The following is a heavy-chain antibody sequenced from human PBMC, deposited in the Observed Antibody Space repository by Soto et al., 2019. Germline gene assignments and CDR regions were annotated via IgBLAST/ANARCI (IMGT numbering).Heavy chain of an antibody. J-gene: IGHJ6*02. Sequence: GGSLRLSCAASGFTFSSYSMNWVRQAPGKGLEWVSYISSSSSTIYYADSVKGRFTISRDNAKNSLYLQMNSLRAEDTAVYYCARDMVRGVIIKSYYGMDVWGQGTTVTVSS. CDR3: ARDMVRGVIIKSYYGMDV. CDR1: GFTFSSYS. CDR2: ISSSSSTI. V-gene: IGHV3-48*01. D-gene: IGHD3-10*01.